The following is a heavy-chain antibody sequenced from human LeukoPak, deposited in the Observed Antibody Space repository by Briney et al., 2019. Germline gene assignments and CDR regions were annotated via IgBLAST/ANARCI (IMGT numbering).Heavy chain of an antibody. J-gene: IGHJ5*02. CDR3: AIHHRIAAAGTGWFDP. Sequence: GASLKISYKGSGSSFTSYWIGWVRQMPGKGLGWMGIIYPGDSDTRYSPSFQGQVTISADKSISTAYLQWSSLKASDTAMYYCAIHHRIAAAGTGWFDPWGQGTLVTVSS. CDR1: GSSFTSYW. CDR2: IYPGDSDT. D-gene: IGHD6-13*01. V-gene: IGHV5-51*01.